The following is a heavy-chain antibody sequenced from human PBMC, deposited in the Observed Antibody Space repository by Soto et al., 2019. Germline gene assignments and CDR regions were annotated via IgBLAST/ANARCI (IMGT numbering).Heavy chain of an antibody. V-gene: IGHV3-53*01. D-gene: IGHD3-22*01. CDR2: IYSGGST. CDR1: GFTVSSNY. CDR3: ARAPVYDSRGYYIY. Sequence: GGSLRLSCAASGFTVSSNYMSWVRQAPGKGLEWVSVIYSGGSTYYADSVKGRFTISRDNSKNTLYLQMNSLRAEDTAVYYCARAPVYDSRGYYIYWGKGSLVTVSS. J-gene: IGHJ4*02.